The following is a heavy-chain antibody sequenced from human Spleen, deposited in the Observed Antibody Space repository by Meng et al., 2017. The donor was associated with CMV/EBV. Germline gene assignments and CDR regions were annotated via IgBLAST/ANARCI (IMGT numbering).Heavy chain of an antibody. Sequence: SETLSLTCTVSGGSISSGDYYWSWIRQPPGKGLEWIGYIYYSGSTYYNPSLKSRVTISVDTSKNQFSLKLSSVTAADTAVYYCAREYSSSYNYYYYGMDVWGQGTTVTVSS. CDR2: IYYSGST. CDR3: AREYSSSYNYYYYGMDV. D-gene: IGHD6-13*01. V-gene: IGHV4-30-4*08. J-gene: IGHJ6*02. CDR1: GGSISSGDYY.